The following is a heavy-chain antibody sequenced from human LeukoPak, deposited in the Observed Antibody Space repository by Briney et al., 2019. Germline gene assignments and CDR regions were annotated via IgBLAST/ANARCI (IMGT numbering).Heavy chain of an antibody. CDR3: ARESSRGAARTGLDV. CDR2: ISAYNGNT. D-gene: IGHD1-14*01. J-gene: IGHJ6*04. V-gene: IGHV1-18*01. CDR1: GYTFTSYG. Sequence: GSSVKVSCKASGYTFTSYGISWVRQAPGQGLEWMGWISAYNGNTNYAQKLQGRVTTTTDTSTSTAYMELRSLRSDDTAVYYCARESSRGAARTGLDVWGKGTTVTVSS.